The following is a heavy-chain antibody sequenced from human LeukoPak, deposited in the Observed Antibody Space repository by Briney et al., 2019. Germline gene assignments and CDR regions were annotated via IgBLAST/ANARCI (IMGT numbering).Heavy chain of an antibody. CDR2: IYYSGST. CDR3: ARAHSSSWYTFDP. D-gene: IGHD6-13*01. J-gene: IGHJ5*02. CDR1: GGSISSYY. Sequence: SETLSLTCTVSGGSISSYYWSWIRQPPGKGLEWIGYIYYSGSTNYNPSLKSRVTISVDTSKNQFSLKLSSVTAADTAVYYCARAHSSSWYTFDPWGQGTLVTVSS. V-gene: IGHV4-59*08.